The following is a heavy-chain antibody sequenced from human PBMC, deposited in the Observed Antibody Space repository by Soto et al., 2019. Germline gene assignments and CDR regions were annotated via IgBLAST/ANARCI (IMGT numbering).Heavy chain of an antibody. V-gene: IGHV4-30-4*01. CDR2: IYYSGST. CDR3: ARVADCSGGRCYFSVDY. D-gene: IGHD2-15*01. CDR1: GGSISSGDYY. Sequence: QVQLQESGPGLVKPSQTLSLTCTVSGGSISSGDYYWSWIRQPPGKGLEWIGYIYYSGSTYYNPSPQRRVTTSVDTSKNQFALKLSSVTAADTAVYYCARVADCSGGRCYFSVDYWGQGTLVTVSS. J-gene: IGHJ4*02.